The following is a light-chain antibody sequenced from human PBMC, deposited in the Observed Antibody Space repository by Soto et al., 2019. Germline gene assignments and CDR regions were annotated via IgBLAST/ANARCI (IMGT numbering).Light chain of an antibody. Sequence: EIVLPQSPGTLSLSPGERSTLSCRASTSVTNNYVAWYQQKPGQAPSLLIHDASSRATGIPDRFSGSGSGTDDTLTIDRLEPEDFAVYFCQQCATPPLTFGQGTRVDIK. V-gene: IGKV3-20*01. CDR3: QQCATPPLT. CDR1: TSVTNNY. J-gene: IGKJ1*01. CDR2: DAS.